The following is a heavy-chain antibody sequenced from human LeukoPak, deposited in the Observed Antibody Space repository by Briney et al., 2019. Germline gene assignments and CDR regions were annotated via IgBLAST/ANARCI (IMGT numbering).Heavy chain of an antibody. J-gene: IGHJ4*02. CDR3: ARGAPGSHCSGGSCPYFDY. D-gene: IGHD2-15*01. V-gene: IGHV1-8*01. Sequence: GASVKVPCKDSGYTFTDYDINWVRQAPGQGLGWMGWMNPNTGNTGYAQKFRGRVTMTRNTSISTASMELSSLTSEDTAVYYCARGAPGSHCSGGSCPYFDYWGQGTLVSVSS. CDR1: GYTFTDYD. CDR2: MNPNTGNT.